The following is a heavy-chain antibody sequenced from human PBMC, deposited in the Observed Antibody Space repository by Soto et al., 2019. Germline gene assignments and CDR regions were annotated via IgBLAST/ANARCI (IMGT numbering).Heavy chain of an antibody. CDR1: GYTFTCYY. J-gene: IGHJ6*02. CDR2: INPNSGGT. Sequence: GASVKVSCKASGYTFTCYYMHWVRQAPGQGLEWMGWINPNSGGTNYAQKFQGWVTMTRDTSISTAYMELSRLRSDDTAVYYCARDSTAQYYYYGMDVWGQGTTVTVSS. CDR3: ARDSTAQYYYYGMDV. D-gene: IGHD4-17*01. V-gene: IGHV1-2*04.